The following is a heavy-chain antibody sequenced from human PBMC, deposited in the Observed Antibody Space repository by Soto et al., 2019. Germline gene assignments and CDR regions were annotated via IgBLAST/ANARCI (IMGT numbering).Heavy chain of an antibody. CDR1: GFTFSTYW. J-gene: IGHJ4*02. V-gene: IGHV3-74*01. CDR2: ISSDGSVT. Sequence: EVQLVESGGGLVQPGGSLRLSCAASGFTFSTYWMHWVRQAPGKGPVWVSRISSDGSVTDYAGSVKGRFTISRDNAKNTLYLQMNSLRAEDTGGYYWASAVTSVGATTKGDYWGQGTLVTVSS. D-gene: IGHD1-26*01. CDR3: ASAVTSVGATTKGDY.